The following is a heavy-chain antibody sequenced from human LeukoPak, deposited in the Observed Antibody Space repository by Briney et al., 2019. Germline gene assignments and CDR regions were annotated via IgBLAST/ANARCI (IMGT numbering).Heavy chain of an antibody. CDR2: INHSGST. CDR1: GGSFSGYY. V-gene: IGHV4-34*01. Sequence: SETLSLTCAVYGGSFSGYYWSWIRQPPGKGLEWIGEINHSGSTNYNPSLKSRVTISVDTSKNQFSLKLSSVTAADTAVYYCARTIAGGSYRYPYWFDPWGQGTLVTVSS. CDR3: ARTIAGGSYRYPYWFDP. J-gene: IGHJ5*02. D-gene: IGHD3-16*02.